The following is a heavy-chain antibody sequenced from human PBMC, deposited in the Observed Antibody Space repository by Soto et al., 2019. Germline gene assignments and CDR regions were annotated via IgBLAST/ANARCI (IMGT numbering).Heavy chain of an antibody. V-gene: IGHV1-46*01. CDR3: ARGGFITMIVVVTPPDY. CDR2: INPSGGST. Sequence: QVQLVQSGAEVKKPGASVKVSCKASGYTFTSYYMHWVRQAPGQGLEWMGIINPSGGSTSYAQKFQGRVNMTRDTSTSTVYMELSSLRSEDTAVYYCARGGFITMIVVVTPPDYWGQGTLVTVSS. CDR1: GYTFTSYY. D-gene: IGHD3-22*01. J-gene: IGHJ4*02.